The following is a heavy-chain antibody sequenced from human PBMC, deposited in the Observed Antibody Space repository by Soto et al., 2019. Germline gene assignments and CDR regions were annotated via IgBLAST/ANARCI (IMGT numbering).Heavy chain of an antibody. CDR2: IGPESGAT. V-gene: IGHV1-2*02. J-gene: IGHJ4*02. D-gene: IGHD3-16*01. CDR3: VRDLALMADY. CDR1: GYTFTGHY. Sequence: ASVKVSCKASGYTFTGHYIHWVRQAPEQGPEWMGEIGPESGATRYAQKFQGRVTMTRDMSITTVYMELNNLRIDDTAMYYCVRDLALMADYWGQGTLVTVSS.